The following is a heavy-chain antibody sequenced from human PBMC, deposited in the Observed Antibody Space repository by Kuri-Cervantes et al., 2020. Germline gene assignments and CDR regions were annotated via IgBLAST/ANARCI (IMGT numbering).Heavy chain of an antibody. V-gene: IGHV3-66*01. Sequence: GGSLRLSCAASGFTFGSFSMNWVRRAPGKGLEWVSVIYSGGSTYYADSVKGRFTISRDNSKNTLYLQMNSLRAEDTAVYYCASGRGGAFDIWGQGTMVTVSS. CDR3: ASGRGGAFDI. D-gene: IGHD1-1*01. J-gene: IGHJ3*02. CDR1: GFTFGSFS. CDR2: IYSGGST.